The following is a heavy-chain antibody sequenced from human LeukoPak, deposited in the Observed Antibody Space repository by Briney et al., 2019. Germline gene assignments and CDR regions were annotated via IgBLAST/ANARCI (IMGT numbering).Heavy chain of an antibody. D-gene: IGHD2-2*01. CDR1: GFTFSSYD. CDR2: IWHDGSNK. Sequence: PGRSLRLSCAASGFTFSSYDMHWVRQASGTGLEGVTVIWHDGSNKYYADSVKGRFTISRDNSKNTLYLQMNSLRAEDTAVYYCATTYSAYCSSTSCYGRFDYWGQGTLVTVSS. J-gene: IGHJ4*02. V-gene: IGHV3-33*01. CDR3: ATTYSAYCSSTSCYGRFDY.